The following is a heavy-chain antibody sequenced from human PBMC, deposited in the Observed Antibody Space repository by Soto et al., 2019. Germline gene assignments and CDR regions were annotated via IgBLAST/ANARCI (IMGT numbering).Heavy chain of an antibody. CDR2: INAGNGNN. CDR3: ARDDEGGSYCDLGY. V-gene: IGHV1-3*01. J-gene: IGHJ4*02. Sequence: ASVKVSCKASGYTFTSYAMHWVRQAPGQRLEWMGWINAGNGNNKYYADSVKGRFTISRDNSMNTLYLQMNSLRTEDTAIYYCARDDEGGSYCDLGYWGQGTLVTVSS. CDR1: GYTFTSYA. D-gene: IGHD3-10*01.